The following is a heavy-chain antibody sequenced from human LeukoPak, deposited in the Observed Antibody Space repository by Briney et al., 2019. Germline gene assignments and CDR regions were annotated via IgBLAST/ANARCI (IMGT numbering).Heavy chain of an antibody. CDR1: GGSISSSSYY. CDR3: ARLRATAPAFDI. Sequence: SETLSLTCTASGGSISSSSYYWGWIRQPPGKGLEWIGSIYYSGSTYYNPSLKSRVTISVDTSKNQFSLKLSSVTAADTAVYYCARLRATAPAFDIWGQGTMVTVSS. D-gene: IGHD5-12*01. J-gene: IGHJ3*02. CDR2: IYYSGST. V-gene: IGHV4-39*01.